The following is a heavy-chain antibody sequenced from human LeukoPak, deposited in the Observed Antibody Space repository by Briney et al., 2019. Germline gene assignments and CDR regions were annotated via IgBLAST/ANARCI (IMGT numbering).Heavy chain of an antibody. CDR3: ARDPRRYFDWLLEHGMDV. CDR2: ISYDGSNK. Sequence: GGSLRLSCAASGFTFSSYAMHWVRQAPGKGLEWVAVISYDGSNKYYADSVKGRFTISRDNSKNTLYLQMNSLRAEDTAVYYCARDPRRYFDWLLEHGMDVWGQGTTVTVSS. CDR1: GFTFSSYA. V-gene: IGHV3-30-3*01. J-gene: IGHJ6*02. D-gene: IGHD3-9*01.